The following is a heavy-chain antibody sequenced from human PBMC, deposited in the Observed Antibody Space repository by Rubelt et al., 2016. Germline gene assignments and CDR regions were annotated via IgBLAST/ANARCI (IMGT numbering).Heavy chain of an antibody. CDR3: ARDYILAIPAAPGGWFDP. J-gene: IGHJ5*02. V-gene: IGHV4-39*01. Sequence: QLQLQESGPGLVKPSETLSLTCTVSGGSISSTTYYWGWVRQPPGKGLEWIGSIYYNGNTYYNPSLKSRVTISVDTSKNQFSLKLGSVTAADTALYDGARDYILAIPAAPGGWFDPWGQGTLVTVSS. D-gene: IGHD2-2*01. CDR1: GGSISSTTYY. CDR2: IYYNGNT.